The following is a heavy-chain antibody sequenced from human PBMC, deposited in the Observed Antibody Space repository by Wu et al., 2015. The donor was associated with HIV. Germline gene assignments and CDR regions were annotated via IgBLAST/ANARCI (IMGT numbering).Heavy chain of an antibody. D-gene: IGHD3-22*01. Sequence: QVQLQQWGAGLLKPSETLSLTCAVYGGSFSGYYWNWIRQPPGKGLEWIGEINHSGNTNYNPSLKSRVTISVDTSKNQSSLKLNSVTAADTAVYYCARDSLYYYDTSGDVFDIWGQGTMVTVSS. V-gene: IGHV4-34*01. J-gene: IGHJ3*02. CDR1: GGSFSGYY. CDR3: ARDSLYYYDTSGDVFDI. CDR2: INHSGNT.